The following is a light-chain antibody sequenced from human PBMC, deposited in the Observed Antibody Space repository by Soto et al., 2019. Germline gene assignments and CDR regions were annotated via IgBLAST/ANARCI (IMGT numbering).Light chain of an antibody. CDR2: AAS. V-gene: IGKV3D-20*02. CDR3: LQRSNWPLT. CDR1: RSFASSY. Sequence: EIVLTQSPDTLSLSPGERATLSCRASRSFASSYLGWYQQKPGQPPRLLIYAASTRASGVPDRFSGSGSATDFTLTISRLEPEDSAVYYCLQRSNWPLTFGGGTKVDIK. J-gene: IGKJ4*01.